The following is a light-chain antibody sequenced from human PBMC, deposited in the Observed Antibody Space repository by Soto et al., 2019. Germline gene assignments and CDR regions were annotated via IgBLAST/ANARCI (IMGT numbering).Light chain of an antibody. Sequence: QSALTQPASVSGSPGQSITISCTGTTSDVGRYDYVSWYQQHPGKAPKLVIFEVTRRPSESSNRFSGSKSGNTASLTITGLQAEDEADYYCQSYDRSLSGWVFGTGTQLTVL. CDR2: EVT. CDR3: QSYDRSLSGWV. CDR1: TSDVGRYDY. V-gene: IGLV2-14*01. J-gene: IGLJ3*02.